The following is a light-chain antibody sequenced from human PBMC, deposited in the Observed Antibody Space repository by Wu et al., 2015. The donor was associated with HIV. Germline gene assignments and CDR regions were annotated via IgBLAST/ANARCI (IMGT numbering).Light chain of an antibody. CDR3: QQYNNVPLT. CDR1: QGIRSD. V-gene: IGKV1-33*01. CDR2: DAS. Sequence: IQMTQSPSSLSASVGDRVTITCRASQGIRSDLGWYQQRPGKAPKVLIYDASNLETGVPSRFSGSGSGTDFTFTISSLQVEDIATYYCQQYNNVPLTFGGGTKVEIK. J-gene: IGKJ4*01.